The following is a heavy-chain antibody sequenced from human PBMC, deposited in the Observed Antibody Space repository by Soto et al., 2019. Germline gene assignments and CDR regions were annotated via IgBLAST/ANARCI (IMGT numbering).Heavy chain of an antibody. V-gene: IGHV3-30*18. D-gene: IGHD6-19*01. CDR3: AKDRGSSGWYAFDI. CDR2: ISYDGSNK. J-gene: IGHJ3*02. Sequence: GGSLRLSCAASGFTFSSYGMYWVRQAPGKGLEWVAVISYDGSNKYYADSVKGRFTISRDNSKNTLYLQMNSLRAEDTAVYYCAKDRGSSGWYAFDIWGQGTMVTVSS. CDR1: GFTFSSYG.